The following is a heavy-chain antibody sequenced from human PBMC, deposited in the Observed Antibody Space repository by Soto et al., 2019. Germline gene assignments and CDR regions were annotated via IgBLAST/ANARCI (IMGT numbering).Heavy chain of an antibody. D-gene: IGHD4-4*01. Sequence: GASVKVSCKASGYTLTSYYLHWVRQAPGQGLARLGIMNPSAGSSSYAQTFQGRITMTRDTSMSTVYMELSSLRSEDTAVYYCARDSTGTSDHNYYYFGMDVWGQGTTVTVSS. CDR2: MNPSAGSS. CDR1: GYTLTSYY. CDR3: ARDSTGTSDHNYYYFGMDV. V-gene: IGHV1-46*01. J-gene: IGHJ6*02.